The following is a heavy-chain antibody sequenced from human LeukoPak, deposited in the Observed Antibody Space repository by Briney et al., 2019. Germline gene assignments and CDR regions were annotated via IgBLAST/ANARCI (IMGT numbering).Heavy chain of an antibody. J-gene: IGHJ4*02. CDR1: GFTFSSYS. CDR3: ARDSSGWYWNDY. D-gene: IGHD6-19*01. Sequence: GGSLRLSCAASGFTFSSYSMNWVRQAPGKGLEWVSYISSSSTIYYADSVKGRFTISRDNAKNSLYLQMNSLRAEDTAVYYCARDSSGWYWNDYWGQGTLVTVSS. CDR2: ISSSSTI. V-gene: IGHV3-48*01.